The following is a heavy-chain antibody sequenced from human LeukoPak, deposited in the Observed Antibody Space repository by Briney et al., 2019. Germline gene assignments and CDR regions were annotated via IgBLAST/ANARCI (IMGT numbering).Heavy chain of an antibody. CDR2: IRSKAYGGTT. V-gene: IGHV3-49*03. CDR1: GFTFGDYA. CDR3: TSYDSSGYYGGAFDI. D-gene: IGHD3-22*01. J-gene: IGHJ3*02. Sequence: GGSLRLSXTASGFTFGDYAMSWFRQAPGKGLEWVGFIRSKAYGGTTEYAASVKGRFTISRDDSKSIAYLQMNSLKTEDTAVYYCTSYDSSGYYGGAFDIWGQGTMVTVSS.